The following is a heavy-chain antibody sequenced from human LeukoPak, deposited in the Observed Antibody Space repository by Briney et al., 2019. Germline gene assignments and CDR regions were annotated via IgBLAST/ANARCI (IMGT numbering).Heavy chain of an antibody. CDR2: IFYSGRP. CDR1: GGSISSYY. V-gene: IGHV4-59*01. J-gene: IGHJ4*02. CDR3: ARAHTSNWYMDY. D-gene: IGHD6-13*01. Sequence: KPSETLSLTRSVSGGSISSYYWSWIRQPPGKGLEWIGYIFYSGRPNYNPSLKSRVTMSVDTSENQLSLKLRSVTAADTALYYCARAHTSNWYMDYWGQGTLVSVSS.